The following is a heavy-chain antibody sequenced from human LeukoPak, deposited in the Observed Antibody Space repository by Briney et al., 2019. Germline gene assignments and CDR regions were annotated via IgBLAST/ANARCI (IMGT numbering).Heavy chain of an antibody. CDR3: ARVFSSEGKVGATGDDAFDI. D-gene: IGHD1-26*01. V-gene: IGHV4-34*01. CDR1: GGSFSGYY. J-gene: IGHJ3*02. CDR2: INHSGST. Sequence: SETLSLTCAVYGGSFSGYYWSWIRQPPGKGLEWIGEINHSGSTNYNPSLKSRVTISVDTSKNQFSLKLSSVTAADTAVYYCARVFSSEGKVGATGDDAFDIWGQGTMVTVSS.